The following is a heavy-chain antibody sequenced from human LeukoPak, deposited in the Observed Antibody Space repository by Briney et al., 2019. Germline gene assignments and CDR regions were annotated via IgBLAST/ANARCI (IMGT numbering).Heavy chain of an antibody. J-gene: IGHJ4*02. CDR1: GFTFSDYY. D-gene: IGHD3-22*01. CDR2: ISSSGSTI. CDR3: ARAPEYYYDSSGYYPSPLFDY. Sequence: KPGGSLRLSCAASGFTFSDYYMSWIRQAPGKGLEWVSYISSSGSTIYYADSVRGRFTISRDNAKNSLYLQMNSLRAEDTAVYYCARAPEYYYDSSGYYPSPLFDYWGQGTLVTVSS. V-gene: IGHV3-11*04.